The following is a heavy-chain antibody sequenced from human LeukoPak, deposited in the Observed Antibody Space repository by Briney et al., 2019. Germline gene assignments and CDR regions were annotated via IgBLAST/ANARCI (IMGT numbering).Heavy chain of an antibody. CDR1: GGSFSGYY. CDR3: ARAQFYSGSESKYFFDY. D-gene: IGHD3-10*01. V-gene: IGHV4-34*01. Sequence: SETLSLTCAVYGGSFSGYYWGWIRQTPGKGLEWIGSIYYTGSTYYNPSLKSRVTTSVDTSKNQFSLKLSSVTAADTAVYYCARAQFYSGSESKYFFDYWGQGTLVTVSS. J-gene: IGHJ4*02. CDR2: IYYTGST.